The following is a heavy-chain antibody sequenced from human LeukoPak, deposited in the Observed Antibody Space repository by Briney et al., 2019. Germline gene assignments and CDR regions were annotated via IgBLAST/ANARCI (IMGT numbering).Heavy chain of an antibody. D-gene: IGHD3-16*01. CDR2: ISGSGGTT. J-gene: IGHJ4*02. CDR1: GXTFSSFV. V-gene: IGHV3-23*01. CDR3: VLRGGATDY. Sequence: GGSLRLSCAASGXTFSSFVVNWVRQAPGKGLEWVPTISGSGGTTYYADSVKGRFTISRDNSKNTLYLQMNSLRAEDTAVYYCVLRGGATDYWGQGTLVTVSS.